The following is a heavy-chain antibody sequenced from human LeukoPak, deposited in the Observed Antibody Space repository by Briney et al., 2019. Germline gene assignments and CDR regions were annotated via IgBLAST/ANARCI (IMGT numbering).Heavy chain of an antibody. Sequence: GGSLRLSCAASGFTFSSYSMNWVRQAPGKGLEWVSSISSSSSYIYYADSVKGRFTISRDNAKNSLYLQMNSLRAEDTAVYYCARGQRGYSYGYFDYWGQGTLVTVSS. J-gene: IGHJ4*02. CDR3: ARGQRGYSYGYFDY. CDR2: ISSSSSYI. CDR1: GFTFSSYS. V-gene: IGHV3-21*01. D-gene: IGHD5-18*01.